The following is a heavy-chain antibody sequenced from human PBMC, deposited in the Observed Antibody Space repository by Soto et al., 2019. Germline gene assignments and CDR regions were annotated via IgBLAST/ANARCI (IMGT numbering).Heavy chain of an antibody. CDR2: INHSGST. D-gene: IGHD3-10*01. J-gene: IGHJ5*02. V-gene: IGHV4-34*01. CDR1: GGSFSGYY. CDR3: AYGSGSYYNVSWFDP. Sequence: SETLSLTCAVYGGSFSGYYWGWIRQPPGKGLEWIGEINHSGSTNYNPSLKSRVTISVDTSKNQFSLKLSSVTAADTAVYYCAYGSGSYYNVSWFDPWGQGTLVTVSS.